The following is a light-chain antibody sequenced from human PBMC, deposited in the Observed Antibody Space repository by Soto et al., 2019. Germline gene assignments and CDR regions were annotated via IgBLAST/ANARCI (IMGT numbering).Light chain of an antibody. Sequence: QSALTHPASVSGAPGQSITISCTGTSSDVGGYNYVSWYRQHPGKAPKLMIYEVSNRHAGVSNRFSGAKSGNTASLTISGLQAEDEDDYYCSSYTSSSIPYVFGTGTKLTVL. CDR1: SSDVGGYNY. CDR3: SSYTSSSIPYV. J-gene: IGLJ1*01. V-gene: IGLV2-14*01. CDR2: EVS.